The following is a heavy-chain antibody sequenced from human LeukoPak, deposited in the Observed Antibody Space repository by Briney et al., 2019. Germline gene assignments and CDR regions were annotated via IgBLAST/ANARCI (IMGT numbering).Heavy chain of an antibody. CDR3: ARVPRSYYYYYYMDV. Sequence: HSETLSLTCNVSGGSISGYHWSWIRQPPGKGLEWLGYIYYSGSSNYNPSLKSRVTMSADTSKNQFSLKLSSVTVADTAVYYCARVPRSYYYYYYMDVWGKGTTVTVSS. V-gene: IGHV4-59*01. CDR2: IYYSGSS. J-gene: IGHJ6*03. CDR1: GGSISGYH.